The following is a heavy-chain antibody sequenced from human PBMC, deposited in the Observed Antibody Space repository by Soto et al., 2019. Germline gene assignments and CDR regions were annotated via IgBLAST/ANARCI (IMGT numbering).Heavy chain of an antibody. J-gene: IGHJ6*02. V-gene: IGHV3-66*01. CDR3: VRNYGAV. D-gene: IGHD3-16*01. CDR2: IYSGGAT. CDR1: GFDVSTNH. Sequence: EVQLVESGGGLVQPGGSLRLSCAVSGFDVSTNHMTWVRQAPGKGLERVSIIYSGGATDYAASVKGRLTISRDNSENTLHLQMSSLRGEDTAKYYCVRNYGAVWGQGTTVIVSS.